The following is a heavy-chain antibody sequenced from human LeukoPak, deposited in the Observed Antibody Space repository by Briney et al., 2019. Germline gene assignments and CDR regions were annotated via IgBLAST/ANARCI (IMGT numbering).Heavy chain of an antibody. CDR3: ARGSWSSSIDY. CDR2: IYYSGST. Sequence: SETLSLTCTVSGGSISSGGYYWSWIRQPPGKGLEYIGYIYYSGSTYYNPSLKSRITISVDTSKNQFSLKLSSVTAADTAVYYCARGSWSSSIDYWGQGTLVTVSS. D-gene: IGHD6-6*01. CDR1: GGSISSGGYY. V-gene: IGHV4-30-4*01. J-gene: IGHJ4*02.